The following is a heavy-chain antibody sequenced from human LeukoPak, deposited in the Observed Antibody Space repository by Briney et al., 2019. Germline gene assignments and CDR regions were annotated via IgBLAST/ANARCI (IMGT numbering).Heavy chain of an antibody. CDR1: GYSFTNYW. CDR3: ARQSSRYDSSGYFDY. Sequence: GESLKISCKGSGYSFTNYWIGWVRQMPGKGLEWMGIIYPGDSDTRYSPSFQGQVTISADKSISTAYLQWSSLKASDTAMYYCARQSSRYDSSGYFDYWGQGTLVTVSS. J-gene: IGHJ4*02. V-gene: IGHV5-51*01. D-gene: IGHD3-22*01. CDR2: IYPGDSDT.